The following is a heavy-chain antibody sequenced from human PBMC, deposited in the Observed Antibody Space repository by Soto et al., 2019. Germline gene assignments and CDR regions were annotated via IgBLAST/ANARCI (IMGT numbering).Heavy chain of an antibody. CDR3: ARHIISGAPTLQFDS. CDR1: GYTFGTYW. V-gene: IGHV5-10-1*01. Sequence: GESLKISCKGSGYTFGTYWITWVRQKPGKGLEWMGRIDPNDSYINYNPSFEGPVTMSVDQSSNTVYLQWTSLKASDTATYYCARHIISGAPTLQFDSWGQGTLVTVSS. CDR2: IDPNDSYI. J-gene: IGHJ5*01. D-gene: IGHD1-26*01.